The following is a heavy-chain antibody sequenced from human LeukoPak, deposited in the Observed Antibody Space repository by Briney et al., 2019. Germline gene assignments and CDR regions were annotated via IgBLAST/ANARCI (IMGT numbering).Heavy chain of an antibody. CDR2: IYYSGST. D-gene: IGHD5-12*01. CDR3: ARLVGVATSNNWFDP. Sequence: SETLSLTCTVSGGSISSYYWSWIRQPPGKGLEWIGYIYYSGSTNYNPSLKSRVTISVDTPKNQFSLKLSSVTAADTAVYYCARLVGVATSNNWFDPWGQGTLVAVSS. CDR1: GGSISSYY. J-gene: IGHJ5*02. V-gene: IGHV4-59*08.